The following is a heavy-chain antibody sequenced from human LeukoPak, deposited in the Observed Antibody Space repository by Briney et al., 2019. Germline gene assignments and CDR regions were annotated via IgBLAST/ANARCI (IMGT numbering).Heavy chain of an antibody. J-gene: IGHJ4*02. D-gene: IGHD3-22*01. CDR3: ARDAAGNYDSSGVFDY. CDR1: GGSISSGDYY. V-gene: IGHV4-30-4*01. CDR2: IYYSGST. Sequence: SQTLSLTCTVSGGSISSGDYYWSWIRQPPGKGLEWIGYIYYSGSTYYTPSLKSRVTISVDTPKNQFSLKLSSVTAADTAVYYCARDAAGNYDSSGVFDYWGQGTLVTVSS.